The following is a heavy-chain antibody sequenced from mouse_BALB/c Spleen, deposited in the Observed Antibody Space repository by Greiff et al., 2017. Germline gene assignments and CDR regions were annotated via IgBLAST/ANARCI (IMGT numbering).Heavy chain of an antibody. D-gene: IGHD1-1*01. J-gene: IGHJ4*01. Sequence: QVQLQQPGAELVRPGASVKLSCKASGYTFTSYWINWVKQRPGQGLEWIGNIYPSDSYTNYNQKFKDKATLTVDKSSSTAYMQLSSPTSEDSAVYYCTRVDYYGSSLYAMDYWGQGTSVTVSS. CDR1: GYTFTSYW. CDR2: IYPSDSYT. V-gene: IGHV1-69*02. CDR3: TRVDYYGSSLYAMDY.